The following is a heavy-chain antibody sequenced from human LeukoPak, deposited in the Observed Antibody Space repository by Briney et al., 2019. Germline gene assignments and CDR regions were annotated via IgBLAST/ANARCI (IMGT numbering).Heavy chain of an antibody. Sequence: GGPLRLSCAASGFTFSNYAMNWVRQAPGKGLEWVSAVSGSGDTTHYADSVEGRFTISRDNSKKTLYLQMNSLRAEDTALYYCAKNAGLPYCTSTSCPLDPCGQGTLVSVSS. J-gene: IGHJ5*02. CDR2: VSGSGDTT. D-gene: IGHD2-2*01. V-gene: IGHV3-23*01. CDR1: GFTFSNYA. CDR3: AKNAGLPYCTSTSCPLDP.